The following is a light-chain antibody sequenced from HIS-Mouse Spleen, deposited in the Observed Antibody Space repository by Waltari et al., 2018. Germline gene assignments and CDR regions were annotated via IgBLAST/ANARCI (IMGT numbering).Light chain of an antibody. Sequence: DIQLTQSPSFLSASVGDRVTITCRASQGSSSYLAWYQQNPGKAPKLLIYAASTLQSGVPSMFSGSGSGTEFTLTISSLQPEDFATYYCQQLNSYPPTFGQGTKVEIK. CDR2: AAS. V-gene: IGKV1-9*01. J-gene: IGKJ1*01. CDR3: QQLNSYPPT. CDR1: QGSSSY.